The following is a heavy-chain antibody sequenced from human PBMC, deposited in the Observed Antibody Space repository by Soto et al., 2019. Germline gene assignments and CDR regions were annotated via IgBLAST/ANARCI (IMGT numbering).Heavy chain of an antibody. CDR1: GFIFTNYA. V-gene: IGHV3-23*01. D-gene: IGHD5-12*01. CDR2: IGGRGNSA. CDR3: VREGRGSFDF. J-gene: IGHJ3*01. Sequence: GSLRLSCAASGFIFTNYAINWFRQAPGKWLEWVSVIGGRGNSAYYADSVQGRFTISRDNSKNTLSLQMSSLTADDTAIYYCVREGRGSFDFWGRGTMVTVSS.